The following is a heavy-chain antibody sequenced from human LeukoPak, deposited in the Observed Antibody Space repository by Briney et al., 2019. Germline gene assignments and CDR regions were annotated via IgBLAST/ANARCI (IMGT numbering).Heavy chain of an antibody. D-gene: IGHD7-27*01. CDR2: ISPGDSDT. V-gene: IGHV5-51*01. J-gene: IGHJ2*01. CDR3: ARRDWGSYWYFDL. CDR1: GYSFTSYW. Sequence: GESLKISCKGSGYSFTSYWIAWVRQMPGKGLEWMGIISPGDSDTRYSPSLQGQVTISADKSISTASLQWSSLKASDNAMYYCARRDWGSYWYFDLWGRGTLVTVSS.